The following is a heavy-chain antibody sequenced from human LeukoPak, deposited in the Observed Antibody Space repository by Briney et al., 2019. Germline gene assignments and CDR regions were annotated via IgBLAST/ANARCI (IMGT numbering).Heavy chain of an antibody. CDR3: ARGTLGDYYGSGSYYTRDYYYYYMDV. V-gene: IGHV1-69*13. CDR2: IIPIFGTA. CDR1: GYTFTSYA. D-gene: IGHD3-10*01. J-gene: IGHJ6*03. Sequence: ASVKVSCKASGYTFTSYAISWVRQAPGQGLEWMGGIIPIFGTANYAQKFQGRVTITADESTSTAYMELSSLRSEDTAVYYCARGTLGDYYGSGSYYTRDYYYYYMDVWGKGTTVTVSS.